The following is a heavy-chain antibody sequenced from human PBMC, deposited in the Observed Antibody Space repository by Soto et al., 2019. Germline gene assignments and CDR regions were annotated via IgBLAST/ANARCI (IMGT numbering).Heavy chain of an antibody. V-gene: IGHV1-46*01. CDR2: INPSGGST. CDR3: ASASWDLNSFDI. Sequence: ASVKVSCKASGYTFTSYYMHWVRQAPGQGLEWMGIINPSGGSTSYAQKFQGRVTMTRVTFTSTVYMELSSLRSEDTALYYSASASWDLNSFDILDQGTMVTVSS. CDR1: GYTFTSYY. D-gene: IGHD1-26*01. J-gene: IGHJ3*02.